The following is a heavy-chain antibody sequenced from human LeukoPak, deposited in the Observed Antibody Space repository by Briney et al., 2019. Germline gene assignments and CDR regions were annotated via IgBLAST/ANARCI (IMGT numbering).Heavy chain of an antibody. CDR1: GFTFSDYS. Sequence: GSLRLSCAASGFTFSDYSMNWVRQAPGKGLEWISYIGIDSGNTNYADSVEGRFTISGDKAKNSLYLQMNSLRVEDTAFYYCARDNNWGFDYWGQGALVTVSS. CDR3: ARDNNWGFDY. D-gene: IGHD7-27*01. CDR2: IGIDSGNT. J-gene: IGHJ4*02. V-gene: IGHV3-48*01.